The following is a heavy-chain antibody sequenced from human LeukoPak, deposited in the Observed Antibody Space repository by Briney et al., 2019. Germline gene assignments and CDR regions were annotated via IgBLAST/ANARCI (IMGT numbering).Heavy chain of an antibody. D-gene: IGHD6-13*01. CDR2: IIPIFATA. J-gene: IGHJ6*02. CDR1: GGTFSSYA. Sequence: GASVKVSCKASGGTFSSYAINWVRQAPGQGLEWMGGIIPIFATASYAQRFQGRVTITADESTSTAYMELSSLRSEDTAVYYCARGRSSSSWWSNYYYYGMDVWGQGTTVTVSS. CDR3: ARGRSSSSWWSNYYYYGMDV. V-gene: IGHV1-69*13.